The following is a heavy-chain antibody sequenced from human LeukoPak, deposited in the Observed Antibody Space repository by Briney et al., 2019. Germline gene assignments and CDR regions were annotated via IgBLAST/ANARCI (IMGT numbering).Heavy chain of an antibody. Sequence: SGGSLRLSCAASGFTFSDSAMSWVRQAPGKGLEWVSLISFSGGNTYYADSMKGRFTISRDNSKDTVYLQMNSLRAEDTAIYYCARDIELSTWGLGTMVTVSS. CDR1: GFTFSDSA. V-gene: IGHV3-23*01. CDR2: ISFSGGNT. CDR3: ARDIELST. D-gene: IGHD3-16*02. J-gene: IGHJ3*01.